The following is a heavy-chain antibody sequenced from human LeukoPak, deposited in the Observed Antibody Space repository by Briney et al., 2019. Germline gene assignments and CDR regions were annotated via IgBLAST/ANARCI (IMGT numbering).Heavy chain of an antibody. CDR2: ITASGGSA. Sequence: GGSLRLSCAASGFTFSDYSMSWVRQAPGKGLEWVSIITASGGSASYADSVKGRFTISRDNSKNTLYLQIHSLGAEDTAVYYCARGAYSVTRYLDYWGQGTLVTVSS. D-gene: IGHD4-17*01. J-gene: IGHJ4*02. CDR1: GFTFSDYS. V-gene: IGHV3-23*01. CDR3: ARGAYSVTRYLDY.